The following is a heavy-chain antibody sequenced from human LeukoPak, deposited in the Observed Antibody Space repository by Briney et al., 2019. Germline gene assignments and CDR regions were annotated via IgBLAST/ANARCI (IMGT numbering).Heavy chain of an antibody. J-gene: IGHJ6*02. D-gene: IGHD6-19*01. CDR3: ARDFGLDSSGWFYGMDV. V-gene: IGHV3-74*01. CDR2: INSDGSST. Sequence: GGSLRLSCAASGFTFSSYWMRWVRQAPGKGLVWVSRINSDGSSTSYADSVKGRFTISRDNAKNTLYLQMNSLRAEDTAVYYCARDFGLDSSGWFYGMDVWGQGTTVTVSS. CDR1: GFTFSSYW.